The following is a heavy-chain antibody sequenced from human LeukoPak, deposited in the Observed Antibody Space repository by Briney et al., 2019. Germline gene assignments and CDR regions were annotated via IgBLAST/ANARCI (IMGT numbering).Heavy chain of an antibody. CDR1: EFTFTNYW. V-gene: IGHV3-74*01. CDR3: ARGEYHHGFDI. D-gene: IGHD3-10*01. J-gene: IGHJ3*02. CDR2: IDNDGSDS. Sequence: HPGGSLRLSCAASEFTFTNYWMHWVRQAPGEGLVWVSRIDNDGSDSIYADSVKGRFTISRDNAKNTVYLQMNGLRADDTAVYYCARGEYHHGFDIWGQGTMVTVSS.